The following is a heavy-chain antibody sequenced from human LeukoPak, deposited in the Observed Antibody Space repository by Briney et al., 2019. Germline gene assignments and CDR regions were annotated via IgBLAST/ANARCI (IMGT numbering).Heavy chain of an antibody. CDR3: ARHVVALGFDY. Sequence: GGSLRLSCAASGFTFSSYSMNWVRQAPGKGLEWVSSISSSSSNIYYADSVKGRFTISRDNAKNSLYLQMNSLRAEDTAVYYCARHVVALGFDYWGQGTLVTVSS. J-gene: IGHJ4*02. CDR1: GFTFSSYS. D-gene: IGHD3-22*01. CDR2: ISSSSSNI. V-gene: IGHV3-21*01.